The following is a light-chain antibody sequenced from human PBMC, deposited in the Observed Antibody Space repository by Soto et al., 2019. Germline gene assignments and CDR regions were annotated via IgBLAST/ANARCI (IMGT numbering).Light chain of an antibody. CDR2: GAS. CDR1: QSVSSN. J-gene: IGKJ5*01. Sequence: IVLIQSPSALSLSPGERATLSCRASQSVSSNLAWYQQNPGQAPRLLIYGASSRATGIPDRFSGSGSGTDFTLTISRLEPEDFAVYYCQQYGSSPFTFGQRTRLEIK. CDR3: QQYGSSPFT. V-gene: IGKV3-20*01.